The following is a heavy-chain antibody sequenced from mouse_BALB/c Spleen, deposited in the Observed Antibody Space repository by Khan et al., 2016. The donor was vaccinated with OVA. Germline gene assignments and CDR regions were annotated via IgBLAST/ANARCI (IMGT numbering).Heavy chain of an antibody. V-gene: IGHV1S135*01. D-gene: IGHD2-2*01. Sequence: VQLQQSGPELMKPGTSVKISCKASGYSFTTYYIHWVMQSHGKSLEWIGYIDPFSCGATYNQKFKGTATLTVDKPSSTAFIHLSNLTSEDSAVYYCTRHGFVAWFTYCGQGALVTVSA. CDR1: GYSFTTYY. J-gene: IGHJ3*01. CDR3: TRHGFVAWFTY. CDR2: IDPFSCGA.